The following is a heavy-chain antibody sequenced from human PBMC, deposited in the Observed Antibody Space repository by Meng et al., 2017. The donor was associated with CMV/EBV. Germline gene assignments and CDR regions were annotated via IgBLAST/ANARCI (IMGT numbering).Heavy chain of an antibody. J-gene: IGHJ4*02. CDR3: ASTPQYYSDGSGYLVSGGN. CDR2: ISSSSTTI. V-gene: IGHV3-48*04. D-gene: IGHD3-22*01. CDR1: GFTFSTYS. Sequence: GESLKISCAASGFTFSTYSMNWFRQAPGKGLEWVSYISSSSTTIYYADSVKGRFTISRDNAKYSLYLQMKSLRAQDTAVYYCASTPQYYSDGSGYLVSGGNWGQGTPVTVSS.